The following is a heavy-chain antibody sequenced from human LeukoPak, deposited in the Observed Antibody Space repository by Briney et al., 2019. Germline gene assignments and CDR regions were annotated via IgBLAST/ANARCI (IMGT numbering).Heavy chain of an antibody. CDR3: ASNRVPAVAGTIRDY. CDR1: GFIFGSYS. J-gene: IGHJ4*02. D-gene: IGHD6-19*01. Sequence: GGSLRLSCAASGFIFGSYSMNWVRQAPGKGLEWVSSISSSSSYIYYADSVKGRFTISRDNAKNSLYLQMNSLRAEDTAVYYCASNRVPAVAGTIRDYWGQGTLVTVSS. V-gene: IGHV3-21*01. CDR2: ISSSSSYI.